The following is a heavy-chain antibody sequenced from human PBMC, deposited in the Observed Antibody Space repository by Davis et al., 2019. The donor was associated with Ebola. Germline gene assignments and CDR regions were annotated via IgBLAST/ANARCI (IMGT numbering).Heavy chain of an antibody. CDR2: IYYSGST. V-gene: IGHV4-39*01. J-gene: IGHJ4*02. CDR1: GGSISTSSYY. Sequence: SETLSLTCSVSGGSISTSSYYWGWIRQPPGKGLEWIGSIYYSGSTYYNPSLESRVTISVDTSKNQFSLKLSSVTAADTAVYYCAGNIAAPIDYWGQGTLVTVSS. CDR3: AGNIAAPIDY. D-gene: IGHD6-6*01.